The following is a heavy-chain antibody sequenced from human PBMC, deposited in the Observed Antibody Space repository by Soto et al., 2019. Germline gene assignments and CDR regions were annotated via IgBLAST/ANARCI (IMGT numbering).Heavy chain of an antibody. V-gene: IGHV4-30-4*01. D-gene: IGHD5-18*01. CDR2: ISNSGST. Sequence: QMHLQESGPGLVKPSETLSLTCTVSGGSVTSDEDYWTWIRQSPGKGLEWIGYISNSGSTGYNPSLKTRLSISVDRSKNQFTLRLTSVTAADTAVYFCATESGSTYGYFDHWGQGTQVTVSS. CDR1: GGSVTSDEDY. J-gene: IGHJ4*02. CDR3: ATESGSTYGYFDH.